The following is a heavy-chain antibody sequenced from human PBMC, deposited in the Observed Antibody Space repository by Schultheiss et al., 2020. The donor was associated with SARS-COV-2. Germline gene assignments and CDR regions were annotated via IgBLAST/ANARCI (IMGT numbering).Heavy chain of an antibody. V-gene: IGHV3-9*01. Sequence: SLKISCVASGFTFDDYAMHWVRQAPGKGLEWVSGISWNSGSIDYADSVKGRFTISRDNAKNSLYLQMNSLRAEDTAVYYCANVDIVVVPAAIDWGQGTLVTVSS. CDR3: ANVDIVVVPAAID. J-gene: IGHJ4*02. CDR1: GFTFDDYA. D-gene: IGHD2-2*01. CDR2: ISWNSGSI.